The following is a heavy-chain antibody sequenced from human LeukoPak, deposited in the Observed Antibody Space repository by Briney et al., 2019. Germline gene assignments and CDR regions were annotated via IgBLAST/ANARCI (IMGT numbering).Heavy chain of an antibody. D-gene: IGHD3-16*01. CDR3: VKTMVTFGGLIRTAAFDI. J-gene: IGHJ3*02. CDR2: ITNKGVNS. Sequence: GGSLRLSSSASGFTPRNYAMHCGCQAAGKGLEYGSGITNKGVNSLYADSVKGRFTVYRDNSKNTLYLQMNSLRTEDTGTYYCVKTMVTFGGLIRTAAFDIWGQGTMVTVSS. V-gene: IGHV3-64D*06. CDR1: GFTPRNYA.